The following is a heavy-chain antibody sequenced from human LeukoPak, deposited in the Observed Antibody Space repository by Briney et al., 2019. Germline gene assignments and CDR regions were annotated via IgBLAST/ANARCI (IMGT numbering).Heavy chain of an antibody. V-gene: IGHV3-74*01. CDR2: VNTDGST. CDR1: GFTFSGYW. Sequence: GGSLRLSCEASGFTFSGYWMHWVRQVPGKGLVWVSRVNTDGSTSYADSVKGRFTISRDNAKNTLYLQMNSLRAEDTAVYYCAREASSGRSGLDYWGQGTLVTVSS. CDR3: AREASSGRSGLDY. D-gene: IGHD6-19*01. J-gene: IGHJ4*02.